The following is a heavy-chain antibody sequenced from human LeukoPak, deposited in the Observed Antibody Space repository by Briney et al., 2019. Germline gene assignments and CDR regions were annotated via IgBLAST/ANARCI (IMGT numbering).Heavy chain of an antibody. V-gene: IGHV1-18*01. CDR2: ISAYNGNT. Sequence: GASVKVSCKASGYTFTSYGISRVRQAPGQGLEWMGWISAYNGNTNYAQKLQGRVTMTTDTSTSTAYMELRSLRSDDTAVYYCARSTGWYYYYYYGMDVWGQGTTVTVSS. J-gene: IGHJ6*02. CDR3: ARSTGWYYYYYYGMDV. D-gene: IGHD6-19*01. CDR1: GYTFTSYG.